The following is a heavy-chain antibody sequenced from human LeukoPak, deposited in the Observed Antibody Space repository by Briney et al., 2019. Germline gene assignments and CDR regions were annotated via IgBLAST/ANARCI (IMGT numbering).Heavy chain of an antibody. V-gene: IGHV4-34*01. CDR3: ARIRITMIVLVMRNAFDI. CDR2: INHSGST. CDR1: GGSFSGYY. J-gene: IGHJ3*02. D-gene: IGHD3-22*01. Sequence: SETLSLTCAVYGGSFSGYYWSWIRQPPGKGLEWIGEINHSGSTNYNPSLKSRVTISVDTSKNQFSLKLSSVTAADTAVYYCARIRITMIVLVMRNAFDIWGQGTMVTVSS.